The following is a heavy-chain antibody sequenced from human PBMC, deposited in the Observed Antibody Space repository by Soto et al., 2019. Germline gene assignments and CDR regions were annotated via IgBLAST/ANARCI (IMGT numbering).Heavy chain of an antibody. J-gene: IGHJ4*02. D-gene: IGHD3-22*01. CDR3: ARDLYRDYYDSSGYGGYFDY. Sequence: SVKVSCKASGYTFTDYGVSWVRQAPGQGLEWMGWVSSYNGTTNYAQKLQDRVTMTTDTSTSSAYMELRSLRSDDTAVYYCARDLYRDYYDSSGYGGYFDYWGQGTLVTVYS. CDR1: GYTFTDYG. V-gene: IGHV1-18*01. CDR2: VSSYNGTT.